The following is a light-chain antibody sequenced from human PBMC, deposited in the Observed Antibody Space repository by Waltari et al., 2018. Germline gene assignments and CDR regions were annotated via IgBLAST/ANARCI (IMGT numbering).Light chain of an antibody. CDR2: GAS. Sequence: EIVLTQSPGTLSLSPGERATLSCRASQSVSSSYLAWYQQKPGQAPRLLIYGASSRATVIPDRFSGSGSGTDFTLTISRLEPEDFVVYYCQQYGNSPWTFGQGTKVEIK. J-gene: IGKJ1*01. CDR1: QSVSSSY. V-gene: IGKV3-20*01. CDR3: QQYGNSPWT.